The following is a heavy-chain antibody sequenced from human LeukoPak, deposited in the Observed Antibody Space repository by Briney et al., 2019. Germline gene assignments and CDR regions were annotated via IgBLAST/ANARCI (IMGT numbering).Heavy chain of an antibody. J-gene: IGHJ4*02. CDR3: ARFYYYDSSGYYFDY. CDR2: IYTSGNT. Sequence: KPSETLSLTCTVSGGSINSHYWSWMRQPAGKGLEWIGRIYTSGNTNYNPSLKSRVTISVDTSKNQFSLKLSSVTAADTAVYYCARFYYYDSSGYYFDYWGQGTLVTVSS. V-gene: IGHV4-4*07. D-gene: IGHD3-22*01. CDR1: GGSINSHY.